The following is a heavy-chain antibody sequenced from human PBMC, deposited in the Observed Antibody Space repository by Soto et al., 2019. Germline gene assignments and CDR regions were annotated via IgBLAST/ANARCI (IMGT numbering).Heavy chain of an antibody. CDR1: GYTFTSYD. V-gene: IGHV1-8*01. CDR2: MDPNSGNT. Sequence: QVQLVQSGAEVKKPGASVKVSCKASGYTFTSYDINWVRQATGQGLEWMGWMDPNSGNTGYAQKFRGRVTMICNTSMSTAYRALSGLRSEDTAVSYCAGVRTETTRIGVWGRGTTVTGSS. CDR3: AGVRTETTRIGV. D-gene: IGHD1-1*01. J-gene: IGHJ6*02.